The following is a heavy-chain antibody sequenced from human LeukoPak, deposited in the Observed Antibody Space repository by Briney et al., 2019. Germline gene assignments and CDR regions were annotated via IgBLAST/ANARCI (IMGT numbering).Heavy chain of an antibody. V-gene: IGHV4-31*03. D-gene: IGHD6-19*01. CDR3: ARTVAGTWFWFDP. J-gene: IGHJ5*02. Sequence: SQTLSLTCTVSGGSLSSGGYYWTWIRQHPGKGLEWIGYIYYSGSTNYNPSLKSRVTISVDTSKNQFSLKLSSVTAADTAVYYCARTVAGTWFWFDPWGQGTLVTVSS. CDR2: IYYSGST. CDR1: GGSLSSGGYY.